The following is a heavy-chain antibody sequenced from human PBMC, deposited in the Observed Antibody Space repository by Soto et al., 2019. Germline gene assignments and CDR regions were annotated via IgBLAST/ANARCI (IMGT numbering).Heavy chain of an antibody. D-gene: IGHD3-22*01. CDR3: ARDGSPGGDRGYDSSGYLNGFDY. V-gene: IGHV1-3*01. CDR2: INAGNGNT. CDR1: GYTFTSYA. J-gene: IGHJ4*02. Sequence: ASVTVSCKASGYTFTSYAMHWVRQAPGQRLEWMGWINAGNGNTKYSQKFQGRVTITRDTSASTAYMELSSLRSEDTAVYYCARDGSPGGDRGYDSSGYLNGFDYWGQGTLVTVSS.